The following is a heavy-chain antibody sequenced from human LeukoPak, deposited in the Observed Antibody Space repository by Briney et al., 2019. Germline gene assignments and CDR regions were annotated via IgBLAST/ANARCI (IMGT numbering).Heavy chain of an antibody. CDR2: ISAYNGNT. D-gene: IGHD2-21*01. CDR1: GYTFTSYG. V-gene: IGHV1-18*01. J-gene: IGHJ6*03. CDR3: ARAFGAVIGGDYYYMDV. Sequence: GASVKVSCKASGYTFTSYGISWVRQAPGQGLEWMGWISAYNGNTNYAQKLQGRVTMTTDTSTSTAYIELRSLRSDDTAVYYCARAFGAVIGGDYYYMDVWGKGTTVTVSS.